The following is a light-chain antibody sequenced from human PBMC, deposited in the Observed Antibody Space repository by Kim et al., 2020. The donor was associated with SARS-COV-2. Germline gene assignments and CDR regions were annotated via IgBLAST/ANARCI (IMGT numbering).Light chain of an antibody. Sequence: DIQMTQFPSSLSASVGDRVTITCQATHHMNSYLNWYQQKPGEAPKLLIYDASNLETGVPSRFSGSGSGTDFTFTISGLQPEDIATYYCQQDDKFGQGTKVDIK. CDR2: DAS. V-gene: IGKV1-33*01. CDR1: HHMNSY. J-gene: IGKJ1*01. CDR3: QQDDK.